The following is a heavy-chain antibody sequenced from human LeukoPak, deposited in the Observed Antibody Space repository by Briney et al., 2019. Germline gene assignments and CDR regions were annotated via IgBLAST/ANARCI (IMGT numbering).Heavy chain of an antibody. CDR1: GFTFSSYA. D-gene: IGHD5-18*01. J-gene: IGHJ4*02. Sequence: PGRSLRLSCAASGFTFSSYAMHWVRQAPGKGLEWVAVISYDGSNKYYADPVKGRFTISRDNSKNTLYLQMNSLRAGDTAVYYCARDLGTAMVLASFDYWGQGTLVTVSS. CDR2: ISYDGSNK. V-gene: IGHV3-30-3*01. CDR3: ARDLGTAMVLASFDY.